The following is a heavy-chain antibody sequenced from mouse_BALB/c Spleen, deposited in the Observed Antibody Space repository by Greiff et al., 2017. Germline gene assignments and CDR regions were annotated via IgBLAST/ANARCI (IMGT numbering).Heavy chain of an antibody. Sequence: EVKLVESGGGLVKPGGSLKLSCAASGFTFSSYAMSWVRQTPEKRLEWVASISSGGSTYYPDSVKGRFTISRDNARNILYLQMSSLRSEDTAMYYCARGFDGYYVGYFDYWGQGTTLTVSS. D-gene: IGHD2-3*01. J-gene: IGHJ2*01. CDR2: ISSGGST. CDR1: GFTFSSYA. CDR3: ARGFDGYYVGYFDY. V-gene: IGHV5-6-5*01.